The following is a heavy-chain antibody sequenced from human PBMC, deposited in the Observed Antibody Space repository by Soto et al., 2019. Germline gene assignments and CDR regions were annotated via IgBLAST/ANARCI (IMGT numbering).Heavy chain of an antibody. Sequence: GGSLRLSCAASGFTFSSYGMHWVRQAPGKGLEWVAVIWYDGSNKYYADSVKGRFTISRDNSKNTLYLQMNSLRAEDTAVYYCARSRLPRGRGEPARYFQHWGQGTLVTVSS. CDR3: ARSRLPRGRGEPARYFQH. CDR2: IWYDGSNK. D-gene: IGHD1-26*01. CDR1: GFTFSSYG. V-gene: IGHV3-33*01. J-gene: IGHJ1*01.